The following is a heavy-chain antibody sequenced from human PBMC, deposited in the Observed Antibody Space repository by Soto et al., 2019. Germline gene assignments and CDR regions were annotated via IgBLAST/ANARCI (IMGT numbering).Heavy chain of an antibody. J-gene: IGHJ6*02. V-gene: IGHV4-34*01. CDR2: INHSGST. Sequence: SETLSLTCAVYGGSFSGYYWSWIRQPPGQGLEWIGEINHSGSTNYNPSLKSRVTISVDTSKNQFSLKLSSVTAADTAVYYCARGPLVTPPAAAPYYYSCCLDVWGQGTTVTVSS. CDR3: ARGPLVTPPAAAPYYYSCCLDV. CDR1: GGSFSGYY. D-gene: IGHD2-2*01.